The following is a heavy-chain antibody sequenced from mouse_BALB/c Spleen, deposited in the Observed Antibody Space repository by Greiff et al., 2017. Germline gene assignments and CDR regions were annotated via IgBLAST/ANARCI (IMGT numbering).Heavy chain of an antibody. D-gene: IGHD1-2*01. V-gene: IGHV1-7*01. CDR3: ARTTATDY. CDR1: GYTFTSYW. CDR2: IDPSTGYT. Sequence: VKLQQSGAELAKPGASVKMSCKASGYTFTSYWMHWVKQRPGQGLEWIGYIDPSTGYTEYNQKFKDKATLTADKSSSTAYMQLSSLTSEDSAVYYCARTTATDYWGQGTTLTVSS. J-gene: IGHJ2*01.